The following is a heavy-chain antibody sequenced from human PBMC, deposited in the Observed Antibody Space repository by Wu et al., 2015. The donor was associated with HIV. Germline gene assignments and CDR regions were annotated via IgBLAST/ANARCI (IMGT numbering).Heavy chain of an antibody. CDR3: ARPWQLRNGWPFFDY. J-gene: IGHJ4*02. D-gene: IGHD4-23*01. Sequence: QIHLEQSGAEVKKPGASVKLSCKCSDYTFSSFGISWVRQAPGQGLEWMGWMSAYNRNNNXAQKFQGRVTMTTDTSTKTVYMELKRLTSDDTAVYFXARPWQLRNGWPFFDYWAREPWVTVSS. V-gene: IGHV1-18*01. CDR2: MSAYNRNN. CDR1: DYTFSSFG.